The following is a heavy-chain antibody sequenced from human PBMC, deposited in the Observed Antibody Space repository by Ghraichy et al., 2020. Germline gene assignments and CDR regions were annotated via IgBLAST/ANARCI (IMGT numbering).Heavy chain of an antibody. J-gene: IGHJ3*02. CDR2: ISGSGDRT. D-gene: IGHD3-3*01. Sequence: GGSLRLSCAASGFTFSSHPMSWVRQAPGKGLEWVSAISGSGDRTYYADSVKGRFTISRDNAKNSLYLQMNSLRAEDTAVYYCARDLPVTIFGVPPTADAFDIWGQGTMVTVSS. CDR3: ARDLPVTIFGVPPTADAFDI. CDR1: GFTFSSHP. V-gene: IGHV3-23*01.